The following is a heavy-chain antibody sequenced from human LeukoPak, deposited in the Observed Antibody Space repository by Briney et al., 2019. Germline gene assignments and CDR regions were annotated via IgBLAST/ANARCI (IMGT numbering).Heavy chain of an antibody. CDR2: MNANSGNT. V-gene: IGHV1-8*01. Sequence: ASVKVSCKASGYNFNMYSLNWVRQATGQGLEWMGWMNANSGNTGYAQTFQGRVTMTRDTSISTAYLELSSLTSDDTAVYYCARGAGSHGQDWFDPWGQGTLVTVSS. D-gene: IGHD2-15*01. CDR1: GYNFNMYS. CDR3: ARGAGSHGQDWFDP. J-gene: IGHJ5*02.